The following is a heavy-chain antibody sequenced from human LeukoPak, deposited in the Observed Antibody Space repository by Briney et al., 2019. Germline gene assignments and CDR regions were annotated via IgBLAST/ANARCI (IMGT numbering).Heavy chain of an antibody. D-gene: IGHD6-13*01. V-gene: IGHV4-39*01. J-gene: IGHJ5*02. CDR1: GGSISSSSYY. CDR3: ARHRSSSWSSKWFDP. CDR2: IYYSGST. Sequence: SETLSLTCTVSGGSISSSSYYWGWIRQPPGKGLEWIGSIYYSGSTYYNPSLKSRVTISVDTSKNQFSLKLSSVTAADTAVYYCARHRSSSWSSKWFDPWGQGTLVTVSS.